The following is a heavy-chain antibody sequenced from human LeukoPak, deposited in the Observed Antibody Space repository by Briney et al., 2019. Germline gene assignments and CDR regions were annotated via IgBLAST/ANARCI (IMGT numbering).Heavy chain of an antibody. CDR2: ISSGSSGGVT. J-gene: IGHJ4*02. CDR1: GFTFSSYS. CDR3: AKGGWGVPTARGLDY. D-gene: IGHD2-2*01. Sequence: GGSLRLSCAASGFTFSSYSMNWVRQTPGKGLEWVSGISSGSSGGVTYYADSVKGRFTISRDNSKNTLYLQMDSLRAEDSAVFYCAKGGWGVPTARGLDYWGQGTLVTVS. V-gene: IGHV3-23*01.